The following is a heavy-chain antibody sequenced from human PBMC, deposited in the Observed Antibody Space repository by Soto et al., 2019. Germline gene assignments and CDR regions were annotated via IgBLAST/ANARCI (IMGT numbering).Heavy chain of an antibody. J-gene: IGHJ6*02. CDR2: ISYDGSNK. V-gene: IGHV3-30-3*01. CDR3: ARDRLRYNWNDFPYYYYGMDV. CDR1: GFTFSSYA. D-gene: IGHD1-1*01. Sequence: QVQLVESGGGVVQPGRSLRLSCAASGFTFSSYAMHWVRQAPGKGLEWVAVISYDGSNKYYADSVKGRFTISRDNSKNTLYLQMYSLRAEDTAVYYCARDRLRYNWNDFPYYYYGMDVWGQWTTVTVSS.